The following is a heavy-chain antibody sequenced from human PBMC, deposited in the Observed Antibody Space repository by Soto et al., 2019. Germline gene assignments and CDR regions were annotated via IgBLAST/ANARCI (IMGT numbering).Heavy chain of an antibody. J-gene: IGHJ4*02. CDR2: VNPILSLS. V-gene: IGHV1-69*02. D-gene: IGHD3-10*01. Sequence: QVQLVQSGAEVKRPGSSVKVSCKASGDTFNFYSINWVRQAPGLGLEWLGRVNPILSLSNHAQRFQGRVTMTADKSTSTAYMILNSLKSEDTAIYYCATSYGSGYRAFDYWGQGALVTVSS. CDR3: ATSYGSGYRAFDY. CDR1: GDTFNFYS.